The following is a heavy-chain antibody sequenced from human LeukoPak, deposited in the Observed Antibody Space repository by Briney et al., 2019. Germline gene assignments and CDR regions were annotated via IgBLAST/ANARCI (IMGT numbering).Heavy chain of an antibody. D-gene: IGHD2-8*01. CDR2: ISTNNGNT. V-gene: IGHV1-18*01. J-gene: IGHJ4*02. CDR3: ALISYCTSVTCYFLDY. CDR1: GYTFTNYH. Sequence: ASVKVSCKASGYTFTNYHISWVRQALGQGLEWMWWISTNNGNTNYAQNLQGRVTMTKDTSTSTAYMELRSLRSDDTAVYYCALISYCTSVTCYFLDYWGQGTLVSVSS.